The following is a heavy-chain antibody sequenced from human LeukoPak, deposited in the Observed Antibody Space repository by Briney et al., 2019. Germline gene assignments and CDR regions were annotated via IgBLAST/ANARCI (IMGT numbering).Heavy chain of an antibody. CDR2: INHSGST. J-gene: IGHJ4*02. CDR3: ARGGWELPEAYFDH. D-gene: IGHD1-26*01. Sequence: SETLSLTCAVYGGSFSNYYWSWIRQPPGKGLEWIGEINHSGSTNYNPSLESRVTISVDTSKNQFSLKLTSVTAADTAMYYCARGGWELPEAYFDHWGQGTLVTVSS. CDR1: GGSFSNYY. V-gene: IGHV4-34*01.